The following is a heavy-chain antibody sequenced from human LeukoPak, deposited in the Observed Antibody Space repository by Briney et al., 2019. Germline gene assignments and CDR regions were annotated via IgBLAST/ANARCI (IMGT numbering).Heavy chain of an antibody. J-gene: IGHJ3*02. CDR3: AGVRWLPSEADAFDI. Sequence: GGSLRLSCAASGFTFSSYGMHWVRQAPGKGLEWVAVIWYDGSNKYYADSVKGRFTISRDNSKNTLYLQMNSLRAEDTAVYYCAGVRWLPSEADAFDIWGQGTMVTVSS. CDR2: IWYDGSNK. CDR1: GFTFSSYG. D-gene: IGHD5-24*01. V-gene: IGHV3-33*01.